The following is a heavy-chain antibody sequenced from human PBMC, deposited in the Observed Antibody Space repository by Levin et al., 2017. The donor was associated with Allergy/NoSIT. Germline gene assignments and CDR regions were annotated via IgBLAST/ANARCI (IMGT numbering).Heavy chain of an antibody. Sequence: KSGGSLRLSCAASGFTFSPYSMNWVRQAPGKGLEWVSSISSTSSYIYYADSVRGRFTISRDNAKNSLYLQMNSLRAEDTAVYYCARDGPYGGNSIDYWGQGTLVTVSS. CDR2: ISSTSSYI. D-gene: IGHD4-23*01. CDR3: ARDGPYGGNSIDY. CDR1: GFTFSPYS. V-gene: IGHV3-21*01. J-gene: IGHJ4*02.